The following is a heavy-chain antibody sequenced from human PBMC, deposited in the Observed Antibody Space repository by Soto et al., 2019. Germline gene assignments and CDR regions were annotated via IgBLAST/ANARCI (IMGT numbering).Heavy chain of an antibody. J-gene: IGHJ6*02. V-gene: IGHV3-23*01. CDR2: ISGSGGST. CDR3: AKAGRRNYYYGMDV. Sequence: PGGSLRLSCAASGFTFSSYAMSWVRQAPGKGLEWVSAISGSGGSTYYADSVKGRFTISRDNSKNTLYLQMNSLRAEDTAVYYCAKAGRRNYYYGMDVWGQGTKVTVSS. CDR1: GFTFSSYA.